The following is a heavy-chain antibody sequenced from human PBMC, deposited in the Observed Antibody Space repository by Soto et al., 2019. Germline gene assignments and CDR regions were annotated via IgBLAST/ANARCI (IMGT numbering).Heavy chain of an antibody. CDR2: IIPIFGTA. CDR3: ARYGGYSRYGASDI. V-gene: IGHV1-69*13. J-gene: IGHJ3*02. D-gene: IGHD5-12*01. Sequence: SVKVSCKASGGTFSSYAISWVRQAPGQGLEWMGGIIPIFGTANYAQKFQGRVTITADESTSTAYMELSSLRSEDTAVYYCARYGGYSRYGASDISGQGTMVTVSS. CDR1: GGTFSSYA.